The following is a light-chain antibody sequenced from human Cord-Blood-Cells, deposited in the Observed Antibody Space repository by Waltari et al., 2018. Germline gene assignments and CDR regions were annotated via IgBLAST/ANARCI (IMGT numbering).Light chain of an antibody. CDR3: QQYNNWPPLT. Sequence: EIVMTQSPATLSVSPGERATLSCRASQSVSSNLAWYQQKPGQAPRLLIYGASTRATDIPARCSGSGSGTEFTLTISSLQSEDFAVYYCQQYNNWPPLTFGGGTKVEIK. CDR2: GAS. J-gene: IGKJ4*01. V-gene: IGKV3-15*01. CDR1: QSVSSN.